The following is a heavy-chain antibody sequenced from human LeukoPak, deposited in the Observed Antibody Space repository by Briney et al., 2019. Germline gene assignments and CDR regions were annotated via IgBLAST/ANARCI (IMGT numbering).Heavy chain of an antibody. CDR1: GFTLSNSW. CDR2: INPSGSDK. J-gene: IGHJ4*02. D-gene: IGHD6-19*01. Sequence: SGGSLRLSCAGSGFTLSNSWMGWVRQAPGKGLELVANINPSGSDKYYVDSAEGRFTVSKDNSKSTLYLQMNSLRAEDTAVYYCARTLGVAANQIGYWGQGTLVTVSS. V-gene: IGHV3-7*01. CDR3: ARTLGVAANQIGY.